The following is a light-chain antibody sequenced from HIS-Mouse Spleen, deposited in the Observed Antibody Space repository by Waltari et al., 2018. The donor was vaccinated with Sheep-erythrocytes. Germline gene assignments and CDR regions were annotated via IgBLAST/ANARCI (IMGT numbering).Light chain of an antibody. J-gene: IGLJ2*01. CDR1: SSDVGGYNY. V-gene: IGLV2-11*01. CDR2: DVS. Sequence: QSALTQPRSVSGSPGQSVTISCTGTSSDVGGYNYVSWYQQHPGKAPKLMIYDVSKRPPRVPDRFSGSKSGNTASLTISGLQAEDEADYYCCSYAGSYTLVFGGGTKLTVL. CDR3: CSYAGSYTLV.